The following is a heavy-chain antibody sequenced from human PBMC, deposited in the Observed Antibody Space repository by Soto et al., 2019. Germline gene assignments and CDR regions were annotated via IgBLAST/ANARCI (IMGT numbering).Heavy chain of an antibody. D-gene: IGHD3-22*01. CDR1: GVSISSGGYC. V-gene: IGHV4-31*03. CDR2: IYYSGST. CDR3: ARSTVVITDYYYGMDV. J-gene: IGHJ6*02. Sequence: SETLSLTCTVSGVSISSGGYCWSWIRQHPGKGLEWIGYIYYSGSTYYNPSLKSRVTISVDTSKNQFSLKLSSVTAADTAVYYCARSTVVITDYYYGMDVWGQGTTVTVSS.